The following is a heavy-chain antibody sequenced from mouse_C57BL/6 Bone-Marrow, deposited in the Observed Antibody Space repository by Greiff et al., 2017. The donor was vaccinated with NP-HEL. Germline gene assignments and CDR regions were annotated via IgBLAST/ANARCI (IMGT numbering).Heavy chain of an antibody. CDR1: GYTFTSYW. Sequence: QVQLQQPGAELVKPGASVKLSCKASGYTFTSYWMHWVKQRPGQGLEWIGMIHPNSGSTNYNEKFKSKATLTVDKSSSTAYMQLSSLTSEDSAVYYCDGITTVVHYFDYWGQGTTLTVSS. V-gene: IGHV1-64*01. D-gene: IGHD1-1*01. J-gene: IGHJ2*01. CDR3: DGITTVVHYFDY. CDR2: IHPNSGST.